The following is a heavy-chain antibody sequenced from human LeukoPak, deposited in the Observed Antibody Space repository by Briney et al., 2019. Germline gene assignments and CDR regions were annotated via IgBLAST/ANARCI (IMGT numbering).Heavy chain of an antibody. CDR3: AKSLIYSSSWWLTD. D-gene: IGHD6-13*01. V-gene: IGHV3-23*01. J-gene: IGHJ4*02. CDR1: GFTFSNFA. CDR2: LNGDNT. Sequence: PGGSLRLSCAASGFTFSNFAMSWIRQAPGKGLEWVSALNGDNTYYADSVKGQFTVSRDNSKNTLYLQMNSLRGEDTAVYYCAKSLIYSSSWWLTDWGQGTLVTVSS.